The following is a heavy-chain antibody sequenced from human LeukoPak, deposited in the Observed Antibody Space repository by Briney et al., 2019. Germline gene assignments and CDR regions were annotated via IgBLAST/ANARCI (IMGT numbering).Heavy chain of an antibody. CDR3: ARLLGESTIYDL. CDR1: GFTLNRHW. Sequence: PGGSLRLSCAASGFTLNRHWMSWVRQAPGKGLEWVASIKQNGNEKHYVDSVKGRFIISRDNAENSVSLQMNSLRDEDTAIYYCARLLGESTIYDLWGQGTLVTVSS. D-gene: IGHD3-16*01. V-gene: IGHV3-7*01. J-gene: IGHJ5*02. CDR2: IKQNGNEK.